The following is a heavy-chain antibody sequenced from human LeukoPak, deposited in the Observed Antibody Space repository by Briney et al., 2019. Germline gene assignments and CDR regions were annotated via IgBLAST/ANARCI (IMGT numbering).Heavy chain of an antibody. J-gene: IGHJ4*02. CDR3: ARPNKAYCGGDCPPDY. CDR2: INPNSGGT. Sequence: ASVKVSCKASGYTFTGYYMHWVRQAPGQGLEWMGWINPNSGGTNYAQKFQGRVTMTRDTSISTAYMELRSLRSDDTAVYYCARPNKAYCGGDCPPDYWGQGTLVTVSS. CDR1: GYTFTGYY. D-gene: IGHD2-21*02. V-gene: IGHV1-2*02.